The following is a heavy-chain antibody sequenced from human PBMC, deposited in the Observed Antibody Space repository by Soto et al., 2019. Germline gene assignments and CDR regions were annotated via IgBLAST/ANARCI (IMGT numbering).Heavy chain of an antibody. CDR1: GGTFSSYS. CDR2: IIPIFGTA. Sequence: SVKVSCEASGGTFSSYSISWVRQAPGQGLEWMGGIIPIFGTANYAQKFQGRVTITAEESTSTAYMELSSLRSEDTAVYSCARQATDIVVVVAATPPLYFQHCGQGTLVTVSS. CDR3: ARQATDIVVVVAATPPLYFQH. J-gene: IGHJ1*01. D-gene: IGHD2-15*01. V-gene: IGHV1-69*13.